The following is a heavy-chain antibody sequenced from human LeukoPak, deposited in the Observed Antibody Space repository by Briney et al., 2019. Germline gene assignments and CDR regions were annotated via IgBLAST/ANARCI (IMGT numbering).Heavy chain of an antibody. J-gene: IGHJ3*02. CDR3: TRSLLWFGELPGNDAFDI. D-gene: IGHD3-10*01. Sequence: KSGGSLRLSCTASGFTFGDYAMSWFRQAPGKGLEWVGFIRRKAYGGTTEYAASVKGRFTISRDDSKSIAYLQMNSLKTEDTAVYYCTRSLLWFGELPGNDAFDIWGQGTMVTVSS. V-gene: IGHV3-49*05. CDR2: IRRKAYGGTT. CDR1: GFTFGDYA.